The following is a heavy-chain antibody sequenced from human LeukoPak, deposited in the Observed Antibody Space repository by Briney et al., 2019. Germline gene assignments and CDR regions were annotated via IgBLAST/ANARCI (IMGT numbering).Heavy chain of an antibody. CDR2: ISPYDGDT. CDR3: ARDYCTRGGDCYKEDLFDP. CDR1: GYTFAIYV. Sequence: ASVKVSCKASGYTFAIYVISWGRQAPGQGLEWMAWISPYDGDTNYAQNFEGRVTMTTETSTSTAYMELRSLRSDDTAIYHCARDYCTRGGDCYKEDLFDPWGQGTLVTVSS. D-gene: IGHD2-21*02. J-gene: IGHJ5*02. V-gene: IGHV1-18*01.